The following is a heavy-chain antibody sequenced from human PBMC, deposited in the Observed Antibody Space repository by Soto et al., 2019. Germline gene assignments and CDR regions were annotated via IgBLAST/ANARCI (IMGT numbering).Heavy chain of an antibody. CDR3: ANRKKWGHAAYLSFDY. V-gene: IGHV2-5*01. Sequence: QITLEESGPTLVKPTQTLTLAYTFSGLSLSTSGMGVGWIRQPPGRALEWLALLYWNDDKSYSPSLKSRLTISKNTSKNQVVLTMTNMDPVDTGTYFCANRKKWGHAAYLSFDYWGQGSLVTVSS. CDR2: LYWNDDK. D-gene: IGHD7-27*01. CDR1: GLSLSTSGMG. J-gene: IGHJ4*02.